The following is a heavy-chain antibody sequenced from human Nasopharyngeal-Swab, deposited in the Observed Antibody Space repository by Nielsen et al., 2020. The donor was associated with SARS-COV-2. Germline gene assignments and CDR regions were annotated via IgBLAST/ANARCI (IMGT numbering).Heavy chain of an antibody. Sequence: RQAPGKGLEWIGYIYYSGSTYYNPSLKSRVTISVDTSKNQFSLKLSSVTAADTAVYYCASSAVVANINGWFDPWGQGTLVTVSS. CDR2: IYYSGST. D-gene: IGHD5-12*01. V-gene: IGHV4-31*02. J-gene: IGHJ5*02. CDR3: ASSAVVANINGWFDP.